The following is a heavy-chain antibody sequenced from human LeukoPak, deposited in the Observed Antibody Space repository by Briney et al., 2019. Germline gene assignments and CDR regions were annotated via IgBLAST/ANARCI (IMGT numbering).Heavy chain of an antibody. V-gene: IGHV3-7*01. CDR2: IKQDGTEK. CDR3: ARDGTRFDI. J-gene: IGHJ3*02. CDR1: GFTINSDW. Sequence: PGGSLRLSCEASGFTINSDWMASVRQAPGKGLEWVASIKQDGTEKKYVDSVKGRFTISRDNVKNSLYLQMNSLRAEDTAVYYCARDGTRFDIWGHGTMVTVSS. D-gene: IGHD1-26*01.